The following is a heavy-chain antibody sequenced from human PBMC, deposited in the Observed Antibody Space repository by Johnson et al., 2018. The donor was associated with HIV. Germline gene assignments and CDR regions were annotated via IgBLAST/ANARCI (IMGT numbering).Heavy chain of an antibody. V-gene: IGHV3-11*04. D-gene: IGHD5-18*01. J-gene: IGHJ3*02. CDR3: ARDRKSVNSYDLNHDAFDI. CDR1: GFTFSDYY. CDR2: ISNSGSTI. Sequence: QVQLVESGGGLVKPGGSLRLSCAASGFTFSDYYMSWIRQAPAKGLEWISYISNSGSTIYYADSVKGRFTISRDNAKNLLYLQMNSLRAEDTAVYYCARDRKSVNSYDLNHDAFDIWGQGTMVTVSS.